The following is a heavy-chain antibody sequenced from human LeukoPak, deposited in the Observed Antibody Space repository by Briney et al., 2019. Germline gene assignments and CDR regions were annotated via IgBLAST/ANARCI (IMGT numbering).Heavy chain of an antibody. CDR2: ISDSDSTK. Sequence: GGSLRLSCAASGFTFSSYEMNWVRQAPGKGLEWISYISDSDSTKNYADSVKGRFTISRDNAKNSLYLQMNSLRAEDTAVYYCARDLSGVAGYTYGRGIDYWGQGTLVTVSS. D-gene: IGHD5-18*01. CDR1: GFTFSSYE. CDR3: ARDLSGVAGYTYGRGIDY. J-gene: IGHJ4*02. V-gene: IGHV3-48*03.